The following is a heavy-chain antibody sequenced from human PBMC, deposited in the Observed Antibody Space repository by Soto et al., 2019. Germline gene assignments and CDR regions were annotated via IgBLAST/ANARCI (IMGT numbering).Heavy chain of an antibody. D-gene: IGHD5-12*01. Sequence: ASVKVSCKASGYTFFTYDISWVRQAPGQGLEWMGWISTYSGDTKYAQKFQGRVTMTTDTSTTTAYLELRSLRSDDTAVYYCARHHGPTTSENWFDPWGQGTLVSVSS. J-gene: IGHJ5*02. CDR1: GYTFFTYD. V-gene: IGHV1-18*01. CDR2: ISTYSGDT. CDR3: ARHHGPTTSENWFDP.